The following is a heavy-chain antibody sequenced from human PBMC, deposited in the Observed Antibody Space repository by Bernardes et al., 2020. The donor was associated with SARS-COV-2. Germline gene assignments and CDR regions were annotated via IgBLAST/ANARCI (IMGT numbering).Heavy chain of an antibody. D-gene: IGHD4-17*01. CDR2: IYTGSRA. CDR1: GFSVRGTY. CDR3: SRGALYGDF. J-gene: IGHJ4*02. Sequence: GGSLRLSCVASGFSVRGTYMGWVRQAPGKGLEWLAVIYTGSRADYANSVEGRFTVSRDKSKNTLYLQMNSLRAEDTALYFCSRGALYGDFWGQGILVTVSS. V-gene: IGHV3-53*01.